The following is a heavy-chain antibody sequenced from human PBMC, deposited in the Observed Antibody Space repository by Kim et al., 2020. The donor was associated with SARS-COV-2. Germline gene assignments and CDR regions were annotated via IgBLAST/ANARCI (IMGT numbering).Heavy chain of an antibody. D-gene: IGHD6-13*01. CDR1: GFTFSGSA. CDR3: HEAGDSYYYGIHV. CDR2: IRSKANSYAT. V-gene: IGHV3-73*01. J-gene: IGHJ6*02. Sequence: GGSLRLSCAASGFTFSGSAMHWVRQASGKGLEWVGRIRSKANSYATAYAASVKGRFTISRSDSKNTAYLQMNSLKTEDTAAYYWHEAGDSYYYGIHVCG.